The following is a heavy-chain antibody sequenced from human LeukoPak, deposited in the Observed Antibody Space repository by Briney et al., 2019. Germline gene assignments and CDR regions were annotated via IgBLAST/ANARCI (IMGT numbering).Heavy chain of an antibody. CDR1: GGSISPYY. CDR2: IFYNGNI. V-gene: IGHV4-59*12. Sequence: PSETLSLTCTVSGGSISPYYWSWIRQPPGKGLEWIAYIFYNGNINYNPSLKSRVTMSVDTSKNQFSLKLSSVTAADTAVYYCARRTGYSSSWFDYWGQGTLVTVSS. D-gene: IGHD6-13*01. J-gene: IGHJ4*02. CDR3: ARRTGYSSSWFDY.